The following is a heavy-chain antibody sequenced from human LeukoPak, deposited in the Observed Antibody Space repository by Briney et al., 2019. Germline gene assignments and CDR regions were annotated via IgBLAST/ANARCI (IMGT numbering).Heavy chain of an antibody. Sequence: KPGGSLRLSCAASGFTLSSYSKNWVRQAPGKGLEWVSSISSSSSYIYYADSVKGRFTISRDNAKNSLYLQMNSLRAEDTAVYYCARLTVTTKGYYGMDVWGQGTTVTVSS. J-gene: IGHJ6*02. V-gene: IGHV3-21*01. CDR2: ISSSSSYI. D-gene: IGHD4-17*01. CDR3: ARLTVTTKGYYGMDV. CDR1: GFTLSSYS.